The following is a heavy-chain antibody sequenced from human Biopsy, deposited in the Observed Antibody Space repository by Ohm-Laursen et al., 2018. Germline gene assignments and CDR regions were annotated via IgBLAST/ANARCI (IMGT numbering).Heavy chain of an antibody. V-gene: IGHV4-4*07. Sequence: SDTLPLTCTVSGASITSYYWSWIRQPAGKGLEWIGHTYKGGNTNHNPSLKSRVSMSVGTSKNQLSLTLRSVTAADTAVYYCARDLPSSYYYAMDVWGQGTTVTVSS. J-gene: IGHJ6*02. CDR1: GASITSYY. CDR3: ARDLPSSYYYAMDV. CDR2: TYKGGNT.